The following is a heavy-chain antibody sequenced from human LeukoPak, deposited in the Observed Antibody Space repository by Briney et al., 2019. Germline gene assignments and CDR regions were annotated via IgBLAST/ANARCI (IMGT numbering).Heavy chain of an antibody. CDR2: IYYSGST. V-gene: IGHV4-39*01. CDR3: ASLGYYDFWSGYYALFDY. D-gene: IGHD3-3*01. J-gene: IGHJ4*02. CDR1: GGSISSSSYY. Sequence: TSSETLSLTCTVSGGSISSSSYYWGWIRQPPGKGLEWIGSIYYSGSTYYNPSLKSRVTISVDTSKNQFSLKLSSVTAADTAVYYCASLGYYDFWSGYYALFDYWGQGTLVTVSS.